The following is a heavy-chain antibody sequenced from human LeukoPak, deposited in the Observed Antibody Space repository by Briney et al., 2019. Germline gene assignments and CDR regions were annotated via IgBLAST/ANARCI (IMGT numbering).Heavy chain of an antibody. J-gene: IGHJ2*01. D-gene: IGHD3-10*01. V-gene: IGHV5-51*01. CDR1: GDSLTNYW. CDR3: ARQTSDWYFDL. CDR2: IYPGDSDT. Sequence: GESLQISCKGSGDSLTNYWIGWVRQMPGKGLEWMGIIYPGDSDTRYSPSFQGQVTISADKSISTAYLQWSSLKASDTAMYYCARQTSDWYFDLWGRGTLVTVSP.